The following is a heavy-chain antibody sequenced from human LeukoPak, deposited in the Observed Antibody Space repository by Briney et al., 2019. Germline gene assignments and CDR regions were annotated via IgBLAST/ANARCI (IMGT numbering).Heavy chain of an antibody. CDR3: AREGLLNFDY. V-gene: IGHV3-48*01. CDR2: ISGSSTSI. CDR1: GFMFSRYS. Sequence: GGSLRLSCAASGFMFSRYSMNWVRQAPRKGLEWVSYISGSSTSIFYVDSVKGRFTITRDNAKNSLYLQMNSLRAEDTAVYYCAREGLLNFDYWGQGTLVTVSS. D-gene: IGHD3-9*01. J-gene: IGHJ4*02.